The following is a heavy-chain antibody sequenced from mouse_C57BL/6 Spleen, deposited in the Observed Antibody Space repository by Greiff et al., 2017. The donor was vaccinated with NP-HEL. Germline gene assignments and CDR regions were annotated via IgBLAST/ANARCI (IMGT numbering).Heavy chain of an antibody. J-gene: IGHJ2*01. CDR3: ARALYGNYALDY. V-gene: IGHV1-54*01. CDR2: INPGSGGT. D-gene: IGHD2-1*01. Sequence: VQLQQSGAELVRPGTSVKVSCKASGYAFTNYLIEWVKQRPGQGLEWIGVINPGSGGTNYNEKFKGKATLTADKSSSTAYMQLSSLTSEDSAVYFCARALYGNYALDYWGQGTTLTVSS. CDR1: GYAFTNYL.